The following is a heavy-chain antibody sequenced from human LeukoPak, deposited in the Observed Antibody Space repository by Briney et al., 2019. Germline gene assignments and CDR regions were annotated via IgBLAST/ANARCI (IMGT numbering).Heavy chain of an antibody. J-gene: IGHJ4*02. D-gene: IGHD5-24*01. V-gene: IGHV3-23*01. CDR2: ISGSGGST. CDR3: AKGLAPRYTGPWDY. Sequence: GGSLRLSCAASGFTFSSYAMSWVRQAPGKGLEWVSAISGSGGSTYYADSVKGRFTISRDNSKNTLYLQMNSLRAEDTAVYYCAKGLAPRYTGPWDYWGQGTLVTVFS. CDR1: GFTFSSYA.